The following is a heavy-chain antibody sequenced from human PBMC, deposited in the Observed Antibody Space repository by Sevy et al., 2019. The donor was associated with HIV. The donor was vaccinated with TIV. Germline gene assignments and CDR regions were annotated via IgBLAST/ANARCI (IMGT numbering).Heavy chain of an antibody. V-gene: IGHV4-34*01. Sequence: SETLSLTCAVYGGSFSGYYWSWIRQPPGKGLEWIGEINHSGSTNYNPSLKSRVTISVDTSKNQFSLKLSSVTAADTAVYYCARRGIDSSGQHLIYGMDVRGQGTTVTVSS. CDR2: INHSGST. J-gene: IGHJ6*02. CDR3: ARRGIDSSGQHLIYGMDV. D-gene: IGHD3-22*01. CDR1: GGSFSGYY.